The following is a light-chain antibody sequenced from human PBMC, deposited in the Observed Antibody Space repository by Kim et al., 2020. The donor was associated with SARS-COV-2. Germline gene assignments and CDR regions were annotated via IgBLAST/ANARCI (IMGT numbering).Light chain of an antibody. J-gene: IGKJ4*01. CDR3: QQYGSSPLT. CDR2: AAS. CDR1: QSVSSGS. Sequence: EIVLTQSPGTLFLSPGERATLSCRASQSVSSGSLAWYQQKAGQAPRLLIYAASSGATGIPDRFSGSGSGTDFTLTINRLEPEDFAVYYCQQYGSSPLTFGGGTKVDIK. V-gene: IGKV3-20*01.